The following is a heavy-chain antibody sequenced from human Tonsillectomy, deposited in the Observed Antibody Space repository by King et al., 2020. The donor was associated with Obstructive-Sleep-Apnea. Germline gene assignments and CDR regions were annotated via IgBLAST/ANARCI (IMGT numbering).Heavy chain of an antibody. J-gene: IGHJ4*02. CDR3: ARGRYYGSGSFPYYFDY. D-gene: IGHD3-10*01. Sequence: QLQESGPRLVKPSETLSLTCTVSGGSISSYYWSWIRQPPGKGLEWIGFIYYSGSTNYNPSLKSRVTISVDTSKNQSSLKLSSVTAADTAVYYCARGRYYGSGSFPYYFDYWGQGALVTVSS. V-gene: IGHV4-59*01. CDR2: IYYSGST. CDR1: GGSISSYY.